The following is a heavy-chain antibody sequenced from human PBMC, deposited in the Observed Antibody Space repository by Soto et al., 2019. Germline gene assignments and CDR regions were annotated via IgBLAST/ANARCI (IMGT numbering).Heavy chain of an antibody. D-gene: IGHD6-19*01. J-gene: IGHJ4*02. Sequence: SETLSLTCTVSGGSISSYYWSWIRQPPGKGLEWIGYIYYSGSTNYNPSLKSRVTISVGTSKNQFSLKLNSMTAADTAVYYCARAGGLGAVAVDYWGQGTLVTVSS. CDR2: IYYSGST. V-gene: IGHV4-59*08. CDR3: ARAGGLGAVAVDY. CDR1: GGSISSYY.